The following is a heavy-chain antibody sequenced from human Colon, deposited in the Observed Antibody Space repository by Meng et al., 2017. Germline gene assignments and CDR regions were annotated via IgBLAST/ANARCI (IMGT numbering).Heavy chain of an antibody. CDR3: ARDTAYKDY. Sequence: QGQRVQSGAEVKKPGASVKVSCKASGYTFIDFYIHWMRQAPGQGLEWMGWINPNSGGAVYAQKFQGRITMTRDTSINTAYMELSSLISDDTAVYYCARDTAYKDYWGQGTMVTVSS. CDR1: GYTFIDFY. V-gene: IGHV1-2*02. D-gene: IGHD5-24*01. CDR2: INPNSGGA. J-gene: IGHJ4*02.